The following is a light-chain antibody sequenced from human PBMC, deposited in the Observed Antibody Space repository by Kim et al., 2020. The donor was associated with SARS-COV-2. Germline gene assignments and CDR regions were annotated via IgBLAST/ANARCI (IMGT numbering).Light chain of an antibody. CDR3: QQYYSYPLT. V-gene: IGKV1-8*01. CDR2: GAS. J-gene: IGKJ4*01. CDR1: QGVNTY. Sequence: SASTGDSVTITCRASQGVNTYLAWYQQKSGKAPKLLIFGASTLQSAVPSRFSGSGSGTDFALTIDSLQTEDFAIYYCQQYYSYPLTFGGGTRVEI.